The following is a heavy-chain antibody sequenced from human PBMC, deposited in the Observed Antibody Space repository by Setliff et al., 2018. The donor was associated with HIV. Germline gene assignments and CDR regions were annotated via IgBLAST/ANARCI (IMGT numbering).Heavy chain of an antibody. J-gene: IGHJ6*03. CDR1: GFTFSNYP. CDR3: ARDRKFGSSGHYYYYMDI. V-gene: IGHV3-30*04. Sequence: QPGGSLRLSCAGSGFTFSNYPMHWVRQAPGKGLEWVALISHDGSYKYYAGSVQGRFTISRDNSKNTLSLQMNSLRAGDTAVYYCARDRKFGSSGHYYYYMDIWGKGTSVTVSS. D-gene: IGHD6-6*01. CDR2: ISHDGSYK.